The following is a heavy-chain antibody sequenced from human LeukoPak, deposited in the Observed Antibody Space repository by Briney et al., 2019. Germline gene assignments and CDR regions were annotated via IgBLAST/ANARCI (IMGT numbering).Heavy chain of an antibody. Sequence: PGGSLRLSCAASGFTFSSYSMNWVRQAPGKGLEWVSSISSSSSYIYYADSVKGRFTISRDNAKNSLYLQMNSLRDEDTAVYYCAREVISTPSYFDYWGQGILVAVSS. V-gene: IGHV3-21*04. J-gene: IGHJ4*02. D-gene: IGHD2-2*01. CDR1: GFTFSSYS. CDR2: ISSSSSYI. CDR3: AREVISTPSYFDY.